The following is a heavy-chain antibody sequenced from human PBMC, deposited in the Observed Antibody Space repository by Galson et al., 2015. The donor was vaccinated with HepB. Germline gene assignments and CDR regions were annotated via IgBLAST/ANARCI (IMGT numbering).Heavy chain of an antibody. CDR2: INHSGST. V-gene: IGHV4-34*01. D-gene: IGHD3-22*01. CDR3: ARVTRWGVDYYDSSGYD. Sequence: LTCAVYGGSFSGYYWSWIRQPPGKGLEWIGEINHSGSTNYNPSLKSRVTISLDTSKNQFSLKLSSVTAADTAVYYCARVTRWGVDYYDSSGYDWGQGTLVTVSS. CDR1: GGSFSGYY. J-gene: IGHJ4*02.